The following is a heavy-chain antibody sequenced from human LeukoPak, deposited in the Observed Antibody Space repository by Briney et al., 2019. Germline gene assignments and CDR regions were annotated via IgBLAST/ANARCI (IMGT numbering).Heavy chain of an antibody. CDR3: ARVARDEYYDILTGYYSPHFDY. V-gene: IGHV1-2*02. Sequence: ASVKVSCKASGYTFTGYYMHWVRQAPGQGLEWMGWINPNSGGTNYAQKFQGRVTMTRDTSISTAYMELSRPRSDDTAVYYCARVARDEYYDILTGYYSPHFDYWGQGALVTVSS. CDR2: INPNSGGT. D-gene: IGHD3-9*01. J-gene: IGHJ4*02. CDR1: GYTFTGYY.